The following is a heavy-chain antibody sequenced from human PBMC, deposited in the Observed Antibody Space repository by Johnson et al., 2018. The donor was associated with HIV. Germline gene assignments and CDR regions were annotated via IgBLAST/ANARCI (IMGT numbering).Heavy chain of an antibody. D-gene: IGHD1-1*01. CDR1: GFTFSSYA. CDR3: ARREGTTGTFSAFDI. CDR2: ISGSGGST. Sequence: VQLVESGGGLVQPGGSLRLSCAASGFTFSSYAMSWVRQAPGKGLEWVSGISGSGGSTYYADSVKGRFTISRDNAKNSLYLQMNSLRAEDTALYYCARREGTTGTFSAFDIWGQGTMVTVSS. J-gene: IGHJ3*02. V-gene: IGHV3-23*04.